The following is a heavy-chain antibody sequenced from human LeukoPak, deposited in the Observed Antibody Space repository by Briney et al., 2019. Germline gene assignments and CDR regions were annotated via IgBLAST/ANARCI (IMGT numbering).Heavy chain of an antibody. J-gene: IGHJ4*02. V-gene: IGHV4-39*01. CDR2: IYYSGNT. CDR1: GGSISSSSYY. Sequence: KSSETLSLTCTVSGGSISSSSYYWVWIRRPPGKGLEWIGSIYYSGNTYYNPSLKSRVSISLDTSKNQFSLKLSSVTAADTAVYYCARRYYYDSSGRDPFDCWGQGTLVTVSS. D-gene: IGHD3-22*01. CDR3: ARRYYYDSSGRDPFDC.